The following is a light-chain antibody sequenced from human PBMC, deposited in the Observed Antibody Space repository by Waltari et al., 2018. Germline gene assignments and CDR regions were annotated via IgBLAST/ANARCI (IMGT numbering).Light chain of an antibody. CDR2: DTS. V-gene: IGKV3-20*01. J-gene: IGKJ1*01. Sequence: ELVLTQSPGPLSLSPADRATLSCRASQSVRRSLTWYQQKPGQAPMLLIYDTSTRATGIPDRFSGSGSGTDFSLTISRLEPEDFAVYYCQEYVNLPATFGQGTKVEIK. CDR3: QEYVNLPAT. CDR1: QSVRRS.